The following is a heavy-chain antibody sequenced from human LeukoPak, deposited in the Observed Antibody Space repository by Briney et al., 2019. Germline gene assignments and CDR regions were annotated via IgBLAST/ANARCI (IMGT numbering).Heavy chain of an antibody. J-gene: IGHJ4*02. CDR2: IYYSGST. V-gene: IGHV4-59*01. CDR1: GGSISSYY. D-gene: IGHD5-12*01. CDR3: AARIVATNSLDY. Sequence: SETLSLTCTVSGGSISSYYWSWIRQPPGKGLEWIGYIYYSGSTNYNPSLKSRVTISVDTSKNQFSLKLSSVTAADTAVYYCAARIVATNSLDYWGQGTPVTVSS.